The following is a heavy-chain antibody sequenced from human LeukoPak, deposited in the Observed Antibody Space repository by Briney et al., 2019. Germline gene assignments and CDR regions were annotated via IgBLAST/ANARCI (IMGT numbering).Heavy chain of an antibody. V-gene: IGHV1-18*01. CDR1: GYTFTSYG. D-gene: IGHD1-26*01. J-gene: IGHJ4*02. CDR2: ISAYNGNT. Sequence: ASVKVSCKASGYTFTSYGISWVRQAPGQGLEWMGWISAYNGNTNYAQKLQGRVTMTTDTSTNTAYMELRSLRSDDTAVYYCARRRYSGSYHYFDYWGQGTLVTVSS. CDR3: ARRRYSGSYHYFDY.